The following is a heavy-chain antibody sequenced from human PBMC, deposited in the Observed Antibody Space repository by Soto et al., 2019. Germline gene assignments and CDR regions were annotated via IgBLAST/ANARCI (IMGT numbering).Heavy chain of an antibody. D-gene: IGHD2-21*02. CDR1: GGSISSGGYY. V-gene: IGHV4-31*03. Sequence: QVQLQESGPGLVKPSQTLSLTCTVSGGSISSGGYYWSWIRQHPGKGLEWIGYIYYSGSTYYNPSHKSRVTTSVDTSKNQFPLKLSSVTAADTAVYYSARGRRVVTAIERGYCFDYWGQGTLVTVSS. CDR2: IYYSGST. J-gene: IGHJ4*02. CDR3: ARGRRVVTAIERGYCFDY.